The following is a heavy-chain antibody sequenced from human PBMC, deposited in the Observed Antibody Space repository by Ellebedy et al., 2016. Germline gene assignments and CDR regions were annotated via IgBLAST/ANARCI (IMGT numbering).Heavy chain of an antibody. CDR2: INGDGSST. D-gene: IGHD6-19*01. CDR1: GFAFNTYW. Sequence: GESLKISXAASGFAFNTYWMHWVRQVPGKGLEWVSHINGDGSSTTYADSVKGRFTISRDNAKNTLYLQMNSLRAEDTAVYYCARDGAVAEAFGSLDYWGQGTLVTVSS. V-gene: IGHV3-74*01. J-gene: IGHJ4*02. CDR3: ARDGAVAEAFGSLDY.